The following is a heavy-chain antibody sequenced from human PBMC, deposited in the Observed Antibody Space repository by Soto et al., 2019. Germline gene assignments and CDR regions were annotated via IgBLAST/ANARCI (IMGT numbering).Heavy chain of an antibody. CDR2: IYHSGST. D-gene: IGHD3-10*01. V-gene: IGHV4-4*02. Sequence: SETLSLTCDVSGVSIRSANWCTWVRMPPGKGLEWIGEIYHSGSTNYNPSLKGRVTISVDKSKSQFSLKLTSLTATDTAVYYCVRAQRGSYYKTLASWGQGTLVTVSS. CDR1: GVSIRSANW. CDR3: VRAQRGSYYKTLAS. J-gene: IGHJ5*02.